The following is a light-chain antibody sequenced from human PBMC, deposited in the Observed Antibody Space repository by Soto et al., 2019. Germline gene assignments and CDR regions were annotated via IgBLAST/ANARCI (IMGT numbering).Light chain of an antibody. CDR3: QQYGHSPYT. CDR2: GAS. V-gene: IGKV3-20*01. Sequence: DIVLTQSPGTLSLSPGDRATLSCRASQGVSTNYVAWYQQKPGQSPRLLIYGASSRAAGIPDRFSGSGSGTEFTLTISRVEPEDFAVFYCQQYGHSPYTFGQGTKLEIK. J-gene: IGKJ2*01. CDR1: QGVSTNY.